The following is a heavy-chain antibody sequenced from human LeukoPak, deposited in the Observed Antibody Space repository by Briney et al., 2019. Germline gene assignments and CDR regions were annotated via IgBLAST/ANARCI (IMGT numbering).Heavy chain of an antibody. CDR1: GFTFSSYT. V-gene: IGHV3-30*04. CDR2: VSYDGSNK. J-gene: IGHJ4*02. CDR3: ARGTYNYASGPLRVAYFDY. D-gene: IGHD3-10*01. Sequence: QSGGSLRLSCAASGFTFSSYTMHWVRQAPGKGLEWVALVSYDGSNKYYLDSVKGRFTISRDNSKNTLDLQMDSLRTEDTAVYYCARGTYNYASGPLRVAYFDYWGQGTLVTVSS.